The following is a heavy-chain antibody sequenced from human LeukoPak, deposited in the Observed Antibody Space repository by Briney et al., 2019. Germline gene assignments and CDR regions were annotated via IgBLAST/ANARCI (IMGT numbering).Heavy chain of an antibody. CDR2: ISSDGDDH. V-gene: IGHV3-30*03. D-gene: IGHD6-13*01. CDR3: ASSSIAAAWGAFDI. J-gene: IGHJ3*02. CDR1: GFSFPTYG. Sequence: SGGSLRLSCAASGFSFPTYGMHWVRQAPGKGLEWVALISSDGDDHYYVDSVKGRFTVSRDNSKNTLYLQMDSLRVDDTAVFYCASSSIAAAWGAFDIWGQGTMVTVSS.